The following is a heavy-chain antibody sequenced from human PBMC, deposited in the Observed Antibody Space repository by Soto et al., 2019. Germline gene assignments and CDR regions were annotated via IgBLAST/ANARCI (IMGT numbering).Heavy chain of an antibody. D-gene: IGHD2-2*01. Sequence: QVQLQESGPGLVKPSQTLSLTCTVSGGSISGGPYYWTWIRQHPGSGLEWIGYIYYTGSTYYNPSLKVRVIMSVDTSNNQLSLKLSSVTAADTAVYFCARVSGIVVVPTAKDPHCYYMDVWGKGTTVNVPS. CDR3: ARVSGIVVVPTAKDPHCYYMDV. J-gene: IGHJ6*03. V-gene: IGHV4-31*03. CDR1: GGSISGGPYY. CDR2: IYYTGST.